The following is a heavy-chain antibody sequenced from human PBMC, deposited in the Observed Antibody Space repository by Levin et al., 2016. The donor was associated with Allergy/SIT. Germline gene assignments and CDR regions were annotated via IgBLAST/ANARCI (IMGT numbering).Heavy chain of an antibody. CDR3: ARHPAAEYFNL. J-gene: IGHJ1*01. Sequence: SETLSLTCTVSGGSISDSSHYWGWIRQPPGKGLEWLGSIYYFGNTYYNPSLKSRVTISVDTAKNQFSLRLTSVTAADTAVYYCARHPAAEYFNLWGQGTLVTVSS. CDR2: IYYFGNT. CDR1: GGSISDSSHY. V-gene: IGHV4-39*01.